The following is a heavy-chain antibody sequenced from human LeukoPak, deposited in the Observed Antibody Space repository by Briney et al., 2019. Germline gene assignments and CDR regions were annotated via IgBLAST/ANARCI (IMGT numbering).Heavy chain of an antibody. V-gene: IGHV1-24*01. CDR3: ATRPRPNPPYYYYYMDV. CDR2: FDPEDGET. CDR1: GYTLTELS. Sequence: ASVKVSCKVSGYTLTELSMHWVRQAPGKGLEWMGGFDPEDGETIYAQKFQGRVTMTEDTSTDTAYMELSSLRSEDTAVYYCATRPRPNPPYYYYYMDVWGKGTTVTVSS. J-gene: IGHJ6*03.